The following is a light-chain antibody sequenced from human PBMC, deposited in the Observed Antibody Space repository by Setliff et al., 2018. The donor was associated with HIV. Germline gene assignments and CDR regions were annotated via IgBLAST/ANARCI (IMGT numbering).Light chain of an antibody. CDR1: QSVSSTY. V-gene: IGKV3-20*01. CDR2: GAS. Sequence: EIVLTQSPGTLSLSPGDRATLSCRASQSVSSTYLAWYQQRPGQTPRLIIYGASSRATGIPDRFSGSGSGTDFTLTISRLEPDDFAVYYCQQYGGSPPFTFGPGTKVDIK. J-gene: IGKJ3*01. CDR3: QQYGGSPPFT.